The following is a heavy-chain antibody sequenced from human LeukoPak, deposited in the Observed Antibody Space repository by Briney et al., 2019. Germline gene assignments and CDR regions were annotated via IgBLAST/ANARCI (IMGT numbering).Heavy chain of an antibody. CDR1: GFAFSDYY. CDR3: ARVSSSSTNYFDS. V-gene: IGHV3-11*06. Sequence: GGSLRLSCAASGFAFSDYYMTWIRQAPGKGLEWVSYISSGSSYTNYGDAVKGRFTISRDNAKNSLYLQVNSLRADDTAVYYCARVSSSSTNYFDSWGQGTLVTVSS. CDR2: ISSGSSYT. J-gene: IGHJ4*02. D-gene: IGHD6-19*01.